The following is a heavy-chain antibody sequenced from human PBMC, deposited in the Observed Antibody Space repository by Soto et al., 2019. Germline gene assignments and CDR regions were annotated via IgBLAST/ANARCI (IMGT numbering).Heavy chain of an antibody. D-gene: IGHD5-18*01. V-gene: IGHV1-8*02. J-gene: IGHJ5*02. CDR3: ARMESFGSLNWFDP. CDR1: GYTFTNND. Sequence: ASVKVSCKASGYTFTNNDVSWVRQATGQGLEWMGWMNPGSGDTGYAQKFQGRVTMTRDISIATAYMELNSLTSEDTAIYYCARMESFGSLNWFDPWGQGALVTVSS. CDR2: MNPGSGDT.